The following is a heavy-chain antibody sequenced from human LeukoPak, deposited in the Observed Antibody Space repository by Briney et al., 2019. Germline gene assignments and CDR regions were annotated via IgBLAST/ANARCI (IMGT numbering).Heavy chain of an antibody. J-gene: IGHJ4*02. D-gene: IGHD2-2*01. Sequence: GGSLRLSCAASGFTFSSYWMSWVRQAPGKGLEWVANIKQDGSEKYYVDSVKGRFTISRDNAKNSLYLQMNSLRAEDMALYYCAKDIGYQLLQGGYFDYWGQGTLVTVSS. CDR1: GFTFSSYW. CDR3: AKDIGYQLLQGGYFDY. V-gene: IGHV3-7*03. CDR2: IKQDGSEK.